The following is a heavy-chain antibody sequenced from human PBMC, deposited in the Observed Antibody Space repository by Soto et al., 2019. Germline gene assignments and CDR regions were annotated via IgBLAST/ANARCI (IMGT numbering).Heavy chain of an antibody. J-gene: IGHJ6*02. D-gene: IGHD5-18*01. CDR2: IIPIFGTV. V-gene: IGHV1-69*13. Sequence: SVKVSCKASGGTFSSYAISWVRQAPGQGLEWMGGIIPIFGTVNYAQKFQGRVTITADESTSTAYMELSSLRSEDTAVYYCASAVDTAMAGGMDVWGQGTTVTVSS. CDR3: ASAVDTAMAGGMDV. CDR1: GGTFSSYA.